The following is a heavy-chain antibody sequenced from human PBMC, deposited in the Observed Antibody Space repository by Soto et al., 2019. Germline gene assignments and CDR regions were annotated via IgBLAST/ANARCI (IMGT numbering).Heavy chain of an antibody. CDR2: IKQDGSEK. J-gene: IGHJ6*03. Sequence: GGSLRLSCAASGFTFGRYWMSWVRQAPGKGLEWVANIKQDGSEKYYVDSVKGRFTISRDNAKNSLYLQMNSLRAEDTAVYYCARGLRYYYYMDVWGKGATVTVSS. V-gene: IGHV3-7*01. CDR1: GFTFGRYW. CDR3: ARGLRYYYYMDV.